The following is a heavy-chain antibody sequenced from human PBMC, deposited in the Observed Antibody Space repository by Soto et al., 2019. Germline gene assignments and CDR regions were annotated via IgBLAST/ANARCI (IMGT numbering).Heavy chain of an antibody. CDR3: ARLLRLAVAGPDY. V-gene: IGHV5-51*01. Sequence: GESQKISGKGSGYSFTSYWNGWVRQMPGKGLEWMGIIYPGDSDTRYSPSFQAQLTISADKSISTAYLQCSSLLASDTAMYYCARLLRLAVAGPDYCGQVTLVTVSS. CDR2: IYPGDSDT. J-gene: IGHJ4*02. CDR1: GYSFTSYW. D-gene: IGHD6-19*01.